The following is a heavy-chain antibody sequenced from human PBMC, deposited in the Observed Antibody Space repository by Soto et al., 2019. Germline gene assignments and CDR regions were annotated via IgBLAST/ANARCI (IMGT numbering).Heavy chain of an antibody. V-gene: IGHV3-48*02. D-gene: IGHD5-18*01. CDR3: ARDSGYSYCPIEY. CDR2: ISSSSSTI. J-gene: IGHJ4*01. Sequence: EVQLVESGGGLVQPGGSLRLSCAASGFTFSGYSMNWVRQAPGKGLEWVSYISSSSSTIYYADSVKGRFTISRDNAKNSLYLQMNSLRDDDTAVYYCARDSGYSYCPIEYWGHRTQVTVSS. CDR1: GFTFSGYS.